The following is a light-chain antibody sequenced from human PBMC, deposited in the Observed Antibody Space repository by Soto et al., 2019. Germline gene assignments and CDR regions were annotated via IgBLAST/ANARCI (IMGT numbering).Light chain of an antibody. CDR1: QNVRSSS. V-gene: IGKV3-20*01. CDR3: QQYGDSIT. CDR2: AAS. J-gene: IGKJ4*01. Sequence: ETVLTQSPSILSLSPGERATLSCRASQNVRSSSLAWYQQKPGQAPRLLIYAASTRVTGVADRFSGSGSGTDFTLTISRLEAEDFAVYHCQQYGDSITFXGGTK.